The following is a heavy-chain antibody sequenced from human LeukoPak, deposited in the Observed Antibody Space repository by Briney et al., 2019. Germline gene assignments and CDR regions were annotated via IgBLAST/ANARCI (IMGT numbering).Heavy chain of an antibody. Sequence: PSETLSLTCTVSGGSISSYYWSWIRQPPGKGLEWIGYIYYSGSTNYNPSLKSRVTISVDTSKNQFSLKLSSVAAADTAVYYCARTGNGYFDYWGQGTLVTVSS. V-gene: IGHV4-59*01. CDR3: ARTGNGYFDY. J-gene: IGHJ4*02. CDR1: GGSISSYY. D-gene: IGHD4-23*01. CDR2: IYYSGST.